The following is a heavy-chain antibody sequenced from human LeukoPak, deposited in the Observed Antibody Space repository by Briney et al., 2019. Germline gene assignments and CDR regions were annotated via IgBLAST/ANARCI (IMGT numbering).Heavy chain of an antibody. CDR3: ARWGWLADHDAFDI. Sequence: PGRSLRLSCAASGFTFDDYAMHWVRQAPGKGLEWVSGINWNGGSTGYADSVKGRFTISRDNAKNSLYLQMNSLRAEDTALYHCARWGWLADHDAFDIWGQGTMVTVSS. J-gene: IGHJ3*02. V-gene: IGHV3-20*01. CDR2: INWNGGST. CDR1: GFTFDDYA. D-gene: IGHD6-19*01.